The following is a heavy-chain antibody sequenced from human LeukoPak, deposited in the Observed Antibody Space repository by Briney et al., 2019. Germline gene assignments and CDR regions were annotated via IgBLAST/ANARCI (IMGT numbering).Heavy chain of an antibody. J-gene: IGHJ6*03. CDR3: AKDRVAYCSGDCYYMDV. CDR2: IYYSGST. CDR1: GGSISSYY. V-gene: IGHV4-59*12. D-gene: IGHD2-21*01. Sequence: PSETLSLTCTVSGGSISSYYWSWIRQPPGKGLEWIGYIYYSGSTNYNPSLKSRVTISVDTSKNQFSLKLSSVTAADTAVYYCAKDRVAYCSGDCYYMDVWGKGTTVTVSS.